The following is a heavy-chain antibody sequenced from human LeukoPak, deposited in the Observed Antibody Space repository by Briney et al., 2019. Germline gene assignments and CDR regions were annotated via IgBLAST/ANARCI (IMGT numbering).Heavy chain of an antibody. V-gene: IGHV4-39*07. Sequence: SETLSLTCTVSGGSISSSSYYWGWIRQPPGKGLEWIGSIYYSGTTYYNPSLKSRVTISVDTSKNQFSLKLSSVTAADTAVYYCARDQFLDSWGQGTLVTVSS. CDR3: ARDQFLDS. CDR1: GGSISSSSYY. CDR2: IYYSGTT. J-gene: IGHJ4*02.